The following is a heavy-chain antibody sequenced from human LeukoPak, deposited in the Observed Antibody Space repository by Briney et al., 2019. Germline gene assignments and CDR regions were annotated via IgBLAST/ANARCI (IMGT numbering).Heavy chain of an antibody. CDR3: AKVTSTWYLDY. CDR2: ISGSGGST. Sequence: GTSLRLSCEASGFSFSTYALDWVRQAPGKGLEWVSAISGSGGSTYYADSVKGRFTISRDNSKNTLYLQMNSLRAEDTAVYYCAKVTSTWYLDYWGQGTLVTVSS. V-gene: IGHV3-23*01. J-gene: IGHJ4*02. CDR1: GFSFSTYA. D-gene: IGHD6-13*01.